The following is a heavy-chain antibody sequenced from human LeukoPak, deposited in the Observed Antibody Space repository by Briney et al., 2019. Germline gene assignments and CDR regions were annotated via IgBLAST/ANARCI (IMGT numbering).Heavy chain of an antibody. Sequence: SETLSLTCAVSGYSISSSNWWAWIRQPPGKGLEWIGYIYYSGSTYYNPSLKSRVIMSVDTSKNQFSLKLSSVTAVDTAVYYCVKKGPSKGYFDLWGPGTLVTVSS. CDR3: VKKGPSKGYFDL. V-gene: IGHV4-28*01. CDR1: GYSISSSNW. J-gene: IGHJ2*01. CDR2: IYYSGST.